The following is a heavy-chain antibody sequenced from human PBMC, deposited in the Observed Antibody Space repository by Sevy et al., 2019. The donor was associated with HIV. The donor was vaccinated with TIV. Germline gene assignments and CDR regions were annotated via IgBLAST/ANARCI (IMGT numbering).Heavy chain of an antibody. J-gene: IGHJ4*02. CDR3: AREGCTKPHDY. V-gene: IGHV3-23*01. Sequence: GGSLRLSCAASGFTFSKYSMSWIRQTPGKGLEWVSTFSFGCGKINYADSVKGRFTMSRDDSRNTFYLQMNSLRAEDSAIYYCAREGCTKPHDYCGQGTVVTVSS. D-gene: IGHD2-8*01. CDR1: GFTFSKYS. CDR2: FSFGCGKI.